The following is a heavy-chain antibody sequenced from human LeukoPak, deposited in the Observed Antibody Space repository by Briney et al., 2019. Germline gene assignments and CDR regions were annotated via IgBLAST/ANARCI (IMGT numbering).Heavy chain of an antibody. CDR3: ARKALLAAFDY. V-gene: IGHV1-46*01. CDR1: GYTFTSYY. D-gene: IGHD6-13*01. J-gene: IGHJ4*02. Sequence: ASVKVSCKASGYTFTSYYMHCVRQAPGQGLEWMGIINPNGGSTNYAQKFQGRVTMTRDTSTSTAYMELRSLRSDDTAVYYCARKALLAAFDYWGQGTLVTVSS. CDR2: INPNGGST.